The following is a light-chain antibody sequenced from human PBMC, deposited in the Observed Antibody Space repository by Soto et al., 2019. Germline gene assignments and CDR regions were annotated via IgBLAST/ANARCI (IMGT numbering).Light chain of an antibody. Sequence: DIQMTQSPSTLSASVGDRVTITCRASQTISSFLAWYQHKVGEAPKLLIAEASSLESGVPSRFSGSGSGTEFTLTISRLQPDDVATYYCQHYSSFPWTFGQGTKVEI. CDR3: QHYSSFPWT. J-gene: IGKJ1*01. CDR1: QTISSF. V-gene: IGKV1-5*01. CDR2: EAS.